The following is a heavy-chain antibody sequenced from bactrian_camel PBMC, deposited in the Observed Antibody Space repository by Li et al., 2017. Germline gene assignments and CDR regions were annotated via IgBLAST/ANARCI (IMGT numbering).Heavy chain of an antibody. J-gene: IGHJ4*01. V-gene: IGHV3S57*01. CDR1: GWALNRCG. CDR2: ILRGGAT. Sequence: VQLVESGGASVQPGGSLTLSCVASGWALNRCGMEWYHQTPGQERELVASILRGGATNYADSVKGRFTVSLDDAKNTLYLQLNSLKTEDTAMYYCAKDRAGWSERGQGTQVTVS. D-gene: IGHD5*01. CDR3: AKDRAGWSE.